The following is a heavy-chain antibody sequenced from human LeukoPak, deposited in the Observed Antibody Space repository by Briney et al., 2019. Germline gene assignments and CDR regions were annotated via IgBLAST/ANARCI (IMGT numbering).Heavy chain of an antibody. D-gene: IGHD2-15*01. V-gene: IGHV4-34*01. CDR3: ASLRGYCSGGSCYSGFFNYLDY. CDR1: GGSFSGYY. CDR2: INHSGST. J-gene: IGHJ4*02. Sequence: SETLSLTCAVYGGSFSGYYWSWIRQPPGKGLEWIGEINHSGSTNYNPSLKSRVTISVDTSKNQFSLKLSSVTAADTAVYYCASLRGYCSGGSCYSGFFNYLDYWGQGTLVTVSS.